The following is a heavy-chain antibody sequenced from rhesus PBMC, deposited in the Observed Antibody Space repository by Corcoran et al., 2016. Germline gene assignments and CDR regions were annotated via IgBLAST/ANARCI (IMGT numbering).Heavy chain of an antibody. J-gene: IGHJ4*01. CDR3: ARIGFTGYGALAF. CDR1: GASLTINW. CDR2: IDGGTGRT. V-gene: IGHV4-80*01. D-gene: IGHD5-30*01. Sequence: QVQLQESGPGLVTPSEPLSLTCPVSGASLTINWWSCLRQPPGAGLDWIGEIDGGTGRTNFNPSLNGRISMSRDASKNQFFLKLTSMAAADTAVYWCARIGFTGYGALAFWGQGVLVTVSS.